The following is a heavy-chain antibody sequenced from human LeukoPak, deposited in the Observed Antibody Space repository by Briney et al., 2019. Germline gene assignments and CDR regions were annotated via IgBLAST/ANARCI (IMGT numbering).Heavy chain of an antibody. Sequence: SSVKVSCKATGGTLSRYAVSWVRQAPGQGLEWMGSIIPILDIANYAQKCQGRVTITADKSTSTAYMELSSLRSEDTAVYYCARESFVKQAGSLKNNWFDPWGQGTLVTVSS. CDR1: GGTLSRYA. V-gene: IGHV1-69*04. D-gene: IGHD3-10*01. CDR2: IIPILDIA. CDR3: ARESFVKQAGSLKNNWFDP. J-gene: IGHJ5*02.